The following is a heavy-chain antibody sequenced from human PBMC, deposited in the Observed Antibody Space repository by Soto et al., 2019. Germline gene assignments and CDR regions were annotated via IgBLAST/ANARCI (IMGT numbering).Heavy chain of an antibody. J-gene: IGHJ4*02. V-gene: IGHV3-11*01. Sequence: LGGSLRLSCAASGFSLRDYYMTWIRQAPGKGLELLSYINPGGDVIKYADSVKGRFTISRDNAKNSLYLHMNNLRAEDTAVYYCTRDPRIADFWGQGTLVTVSS. CDR3: TRDPRIADF. D-gene: IGHD2-21*01. CDR2: INPGGDVI. CDR1: GFSLRDYY.